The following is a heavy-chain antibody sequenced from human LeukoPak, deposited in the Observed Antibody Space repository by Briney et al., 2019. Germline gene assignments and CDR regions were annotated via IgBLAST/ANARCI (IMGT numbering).Heavy chain of an antibody. J-gene: IGHJ2*01. CDR2: IGTASEI. V-gene: IGHV3-13*01. Sequence: GGSLRLSCAASGFTFRSYDMHWVRQATGKGLEWVSGIGTASEIYYPGSVKGRFTISRENAKNSLYLQVNSLRAGDTAVYYCARAAYSSTWYSRYFDLWGRGTLVTVSS. D-gene: IGHD6-13*01. CDR3: ARAAYSSTWYSRYFDL. CDR1: GFTFRSYD.